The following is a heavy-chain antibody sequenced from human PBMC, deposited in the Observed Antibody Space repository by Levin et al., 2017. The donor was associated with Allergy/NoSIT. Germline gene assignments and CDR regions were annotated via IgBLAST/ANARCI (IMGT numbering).Heavy chain of an antibody. D-gene: IGHD3-9*01. Sequence: PGGSLRLSCAASGFTFSTKWMSWVRQAPGKGLEWVANIKQDGSEKYYVDSVKGRFTISRDNAKKSLYLQMNSLRAEDTAVYYCARGLAGYYDYICEYWGQGTLVTVSS. J-gene: IGHJ4*02. CDR1: GFTFSTKW. V-gene: IGHV3-7*04. CDR3: ARGLAGYYDYICEY. CDR2: IKQDGSEK.